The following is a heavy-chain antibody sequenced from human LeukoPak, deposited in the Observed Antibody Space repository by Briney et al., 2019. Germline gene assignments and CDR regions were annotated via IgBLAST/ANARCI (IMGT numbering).Heavy chain of an antibody. CDR3: ARDCIGCHGFDH. Sequence: APVKVSCKTSGNTFTNYGITWGRQPPGQGLKWLAWSIVYGDNPNYVQKVQGRVTMTTDTSTSTAYMELRSLRCDDTAVYYCARDCIGCHGFDHWGQGTLVTVSS. V-gene: IGHV1-18*01. CDR2: SIVYGDNP. D-gene: IGHD2-15*01. J-gene: IGHJ4*02. CDR1: GNTFTNYG.